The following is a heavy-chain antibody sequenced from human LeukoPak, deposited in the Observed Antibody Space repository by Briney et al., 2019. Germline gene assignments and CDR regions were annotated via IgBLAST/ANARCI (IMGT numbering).Heavy chain of an antibody. J-gene: IGHJ3*02. CDR1: GGSISSSSYY. CDR2: IYYSGST. D-gene: IGHD3-10*01. Sequence: SETLSLTCTVSGGSISSSSYYWGWIRQPPGKGLEWIGSIYYSGSTYYNPSLKSRVTISVDTSKNQFSLKLSSVTAADTAVYYCARRGVTMVRGVQDAFDTWGQGTMVTVSS. V-gene: IGHV4-39*01. CDR3: ARRGVTMVRGVQDAFDT.